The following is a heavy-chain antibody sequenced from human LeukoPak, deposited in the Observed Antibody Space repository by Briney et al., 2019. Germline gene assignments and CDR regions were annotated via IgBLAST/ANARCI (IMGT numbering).Heavy chain of an antibody. Sequence: ASVNVSCKASGYTFTSYYMHWVRQAPGQGLEWMGIINPSGGSTSYAQKFQGRVTMTRDTSTSTVYMELSSLRSEDTAVYYCARSPASRAAPSPGEDYWGQGTLVTVSS. CDR3: ARSPASRAAPSPGEDY. CDR2: INPSGGST. D-gene: IGHD6-6*01. J-gene: IGHJ4*02. CDR1: GYTFTSYY. V-gene: IGHV1-46*01.